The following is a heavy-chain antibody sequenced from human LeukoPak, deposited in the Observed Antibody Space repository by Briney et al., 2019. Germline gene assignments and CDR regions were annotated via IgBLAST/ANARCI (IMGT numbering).Heavy chain of an antibody. J-gene: IGHJ4*02. CDR2: IWYDGSNK. V-gene: IGHV3-33*06. D-gene: IGHD6-13*01. CDR3: AKDYSSSWMYYFDY. Sequence: GGSLRLSCAASEFTFSSYWMSWVRQAPGKGLEWVAVIWYDGSNKYYADSVKGRFTISRDNSKNTLYLQMNSLRAEDTAVYYCAKDYSSSWMYYFDYWGQGTLVTVSS. CDR1: EFTFSSYW.